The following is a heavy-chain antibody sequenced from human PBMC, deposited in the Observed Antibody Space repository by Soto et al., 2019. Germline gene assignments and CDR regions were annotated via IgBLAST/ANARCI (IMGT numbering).Heavy chain of an antibody. V-gene: IGHV4-59*08. Sequence: QVQLQESGPGLVKPSETLSLTCSVPGGSIRSHNWSWIRQPPGKGLEWIGCMYYSAMTEDNPSLKSRVTISADTSNNQASLKLSSVTAADTAVYYCARHLFDSWKGYPYYYCMDVWGKGTAVTVSS. D-gene: IGHD3-3*01. CDR2: MYYSAMT. J-gene: IGHJ6*03. CDR1: GGSIRSHN. CDR3: ARHLFDSWKGYPYYYCMDV.